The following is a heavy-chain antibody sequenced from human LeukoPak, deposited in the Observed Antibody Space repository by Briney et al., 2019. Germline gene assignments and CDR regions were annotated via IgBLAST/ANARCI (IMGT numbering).Heavy chain of an antibody. Sequence: GASVKVSCKASGGTFSSYAISWVRQAPGQGLEWMGGIIPIFGTANYAQKFQGRVTITADESTSTAYMELSSLRSEDTAVYYCARVLFRFKGFGESLDYYYYYYMDVWGKGTTVTVSS. CDR1: GGTFSSYA. V-gene: IGHV1-69*13. CDR3: ARVLFRFKGFGESLDYYYYYYMDV. CDR2: IIPIFGTA. D-gene: IGHD3-10*01. J-gene: IGHJ6*03.